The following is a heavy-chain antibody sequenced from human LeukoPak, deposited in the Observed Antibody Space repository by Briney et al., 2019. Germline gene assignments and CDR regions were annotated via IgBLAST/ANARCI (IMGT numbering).Heavy chain of an antibody. J-gene: IGHJ6*03. CDR1: GDSIRSNNW. Sequence: SETLSLTCVFSGDSIRSNNWWSWVRQPPGKGLEWIGSIYYSGSTYYNPSLKSRVTISVDTSKNQFSLKLSSVTAADTAVYYCARHGGHYYYYMDVWGKGTTVTISS. CDR2: IYYSGST. CDR3: ARHGGHYYYYMDV. D-gene: IGHD3-16*01. V-gene: IGHV4-39*01.